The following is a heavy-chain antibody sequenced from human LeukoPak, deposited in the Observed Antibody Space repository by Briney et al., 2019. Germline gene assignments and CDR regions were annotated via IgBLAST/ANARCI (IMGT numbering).Heavy chain of an antibody. J-gene: IGHJ6*02. D-gene: IGHD3-16*02. CDR1: GFTFSSYA. CDR3: ARGMITFGGVIDGMDV. CDR2: ISYDGSNK. V-gene: IGHV3-30-3*01. Sequence: PGRSLRLSCAASGFTFSSYAMHWVRQAPGKGLEWVAVISYDGSNKYYADSVKGRFTISRDNSKNTLYLQMNSLRAEDTAVYYCARGMITFGGVIDGMDVWGQGTTVTVSS.